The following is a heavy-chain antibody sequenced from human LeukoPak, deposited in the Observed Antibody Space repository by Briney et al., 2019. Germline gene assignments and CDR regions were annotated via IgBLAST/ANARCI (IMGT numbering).Heavy chain of an antibody. V-gene: IGHV4-39*01. Sequence: PSETLSLTCTVSGDSLSRSSWSWIRQPPGKGLEWIGSIYYSGNTYYNSSLKSRVTISVDTSKNQFSLRLSSMTAADTAVYHCARHGHHGDFDYWGQGTLVIVSS. D-gene: IGHD2-8*01. CDR2: IYYSGNT. J-gene: IGHJ4*02. CDR1: GDSLSRSS. CDR3: ARHGHHGDFDY.